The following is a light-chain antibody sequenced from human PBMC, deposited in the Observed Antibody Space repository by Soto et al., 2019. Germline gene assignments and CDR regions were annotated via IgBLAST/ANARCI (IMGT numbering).Light chain of an antibody. Sequence: EIVLTQSPGTLSLSQGERATLSCRASQSVSSSYLAWYQKKPGQAPRLLIYGASIRATGIPDRFSGSGSGTDFTLTISRLEPEDFAVYFFQQYGSSPPYTFGPGPKLEIK. CDR3: QQYGSSPPYT. J-gene: IGKJ2*01. CDR1: QSVSSSY. CDR2: GAS. V-gene: IGKV3-20*01.